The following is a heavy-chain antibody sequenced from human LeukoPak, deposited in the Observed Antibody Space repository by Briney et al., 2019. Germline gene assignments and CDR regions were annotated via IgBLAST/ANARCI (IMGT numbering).Heavy chain of an antibody. CDR3: ARETGYSSGWSLDY. CDR2: IYYSGST. V-gene: IGHV4-31*03. J-gene: IGHJ4*02. CDR1: GGSISSSYYY. Sequence: SETLSLTCTVSGGSISSSYYYWGWIRQHPGKGLEWIGYIYYSGSTYYNPSLKSRVTISVDTSKNQFSLKLSSVTAADTAVCYCARETGYSSGWSLDYWGQGTLVTVSS. D-gene: IGHD6-19*01.